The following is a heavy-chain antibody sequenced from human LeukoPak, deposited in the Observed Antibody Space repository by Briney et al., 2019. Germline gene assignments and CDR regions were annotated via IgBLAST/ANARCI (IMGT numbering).Heavy chain of an antibody. D-gene: IGHD3-10*01. Sequence: ASVKVSCKASGYTFTSYGISWVRRAPGQGLEWVGWSSTHNDNTNYAQKLQGRVTMTTDTSTSTAYMELRSLRSDDTAVYYCAKDEYYGSGSYTGHWGQGTLVTVSS. CDR2: SSTHNDNT. J-gene: IGHJ4*02. V-gene: IGHV1-18*01. CDR1: GYTFTSYG. CDR3: AKDEYYGSGSYTGH.